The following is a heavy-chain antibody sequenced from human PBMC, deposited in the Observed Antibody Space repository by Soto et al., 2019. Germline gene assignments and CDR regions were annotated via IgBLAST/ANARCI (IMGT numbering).Heavy chain of an antibody. CDR1: GFTFNTYA. D-gene: IGHD2-21*01. J-gene: IGHJ3*01. CDR3: AKGFIVVVNAIRPDDKFDV. Sequence: PGGSLRLSCAASGFTFNTYAMNWVRQVPGKGPEWVASISGGGGSTYYADSVKGRFTISRDTSKNTLYLQMNSLSAEDTAVYYCAKGFIVVVNAIRPDDKFDVWGQGTMVTVSS. V-gene: IGHV3-23*01. CDR2: ISGGGGST.